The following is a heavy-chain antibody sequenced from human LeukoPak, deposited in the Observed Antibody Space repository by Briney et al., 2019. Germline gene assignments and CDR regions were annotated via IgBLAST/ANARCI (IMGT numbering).Heavy chain of an antibody. Sequence: PSETLSLTCTVSGCSISSSSYYWGWIRQPPGKGLEWVGTIYYSGSTYYNPSLKSRVTMFVDTSKNQFSLKLSSVTAADTAVYYCARLRYYGSGSYPLHYWGQGTLVTVSS. CDR1: GCSISSSSYY. CDR3: ARLRYYGSGSYPLHY. J-gene: IGHJ4*02. D-gene: IGHD3-10*01. CDR2: IYYSGST. V-gene: IGHV4-39*01.